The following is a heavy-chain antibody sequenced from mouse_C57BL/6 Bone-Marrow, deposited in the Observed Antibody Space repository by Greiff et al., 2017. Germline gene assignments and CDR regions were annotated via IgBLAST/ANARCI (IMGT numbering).Heavy chain of an antibody. CDR3: ARAGVYYGSSLAWFAY. J-gene: IGHJ3*01. CDR2: IDPSDSYT. CDR1: GYTFTSYW. V-gene: IGHV1-59*01. D-gene: IGHD1-1*01. Sequence: VQLQQPGAELVRPGTSVKLSCKASGYTFTSYWMHWVKQRPGQGLEWIGVIDPSDSYTNYNQKFKGKATLTVDTSSSTAYMQLSSLTSEVSAVYYCARAGVYYGSSLAWFAYWGQGTLVTVSA.